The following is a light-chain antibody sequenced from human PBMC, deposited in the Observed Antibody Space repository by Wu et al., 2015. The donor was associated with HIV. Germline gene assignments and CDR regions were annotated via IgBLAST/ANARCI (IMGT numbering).Light chain of an antibody. CDR1: QGVGSD. Sequence: IQLTQSPSTLSASVGDSVTITCRASQGVGSDLAWYQHKPGNSPKLLIYAASTLQSGVPSRFSGSGSGTDFTLTISSLQPEDVATYYCQKYNTAPWTFGQGTKVEIK. CDR2: AAS. J-gene: IGKJ1*01. V-gene: IGKV1-27*01. CDR3: QKYNTAPWT.